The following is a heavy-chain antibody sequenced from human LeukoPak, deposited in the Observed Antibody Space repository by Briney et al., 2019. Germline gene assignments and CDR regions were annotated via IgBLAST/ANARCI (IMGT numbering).Heavy chain of an antibody. CDR2: IYYSGST. CDR1: GGSISSSSYY. D-gene: IGHD3-10*01. J-gene: IGHJ6*02. V-gene: IGHV4-39*01. Sequence: SETLSLTCTVSGGSISSSSYYWGWIRQPPGKGLEWIGSIYYSGSTYYNPSLKSRVTISVDTSKNQFSLKLSSVTAADTAVYYCARRYYYGSGSYIDLADVWGQGTTVTVSS. CDR3: ARRYYYGSGSYIDLADV.